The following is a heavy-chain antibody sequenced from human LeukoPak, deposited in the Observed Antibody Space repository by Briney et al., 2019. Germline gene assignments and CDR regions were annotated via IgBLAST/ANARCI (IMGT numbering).Heavy chain of an antibody. V-gene: IGHV1-2*02. CDR2: INPNSGGT. CDR3: ARSYGFGEFLYYMDV. D-gene: IGHD3-10*01. CDR1: GYTFTDYY. J-gene: IGHJ6*03. Sequence: ASVKVSCKASGYTFTDYYIHWVRQAPGQGLEWMGWINPNSGGTNYAQKFQGRVTMTRDTSISTAYMELSRLRSDDTAVYYCARSYGFGEFLYYMDVWGKGTTVTVSS.